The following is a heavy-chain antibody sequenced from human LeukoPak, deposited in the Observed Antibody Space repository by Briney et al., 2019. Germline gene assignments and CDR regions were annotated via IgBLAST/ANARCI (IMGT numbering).Heavy chain of an antibody. V-gene: IGHV4-34*01. CDR2: IDQSGNT. Sequence: SETLSLTCAVYGGSIHIASFNAYYWTWVRQSPGRGLQWIGEIDQSGNTHYNPSLKSRVTMSVDKSKNQFSLKLTSVTAADTAVYYCARDLDYDFWSGYYSEEGFDPWGQGTLVTVSS. D-gene: IGHD3-3*01. CDR1: GGSIHIASFNAYY. J-gene: IGHJ5*02. CDR3: ARDLDYDFWSGYYSEEGFDP.